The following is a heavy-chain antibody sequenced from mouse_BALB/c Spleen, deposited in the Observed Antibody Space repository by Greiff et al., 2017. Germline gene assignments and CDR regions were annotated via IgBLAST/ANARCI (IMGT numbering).Heavy chain of an antibody. CDR3: ASYRYDWFAY. CDR1: GYSIPSDYA. Sequence: DVQLQESGPGLVKPSQSLSLTCTVTGYSIPSDYAWNWIRQFPGNKLEWMGYISYSGSTSYNPSLKSRISITRDTSKNQFFLQLNSVTTEDTATYYCASYRYDWFAYWGQGTLVTVSA. D-gene: IGHD2-14*01. V-gene: IGHV3-2*02. J-gene: IGHJ3*01. CDR2: ISYSGST.